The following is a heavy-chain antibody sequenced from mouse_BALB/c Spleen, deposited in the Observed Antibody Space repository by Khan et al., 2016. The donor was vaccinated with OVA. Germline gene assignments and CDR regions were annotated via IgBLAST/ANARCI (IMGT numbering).Heavy chain of an antibody. CDR1: GFSLTSYC. J-gene: IGHJ3*01. V-gene: IGHV2-2*02. CDR3: ARNYDYDEGLAY. CDR2: IWSGGST. Sequence: VQLQQSGPGLVQPSQSLSITCTVSGFSLTSYCVHWVRQSPGKGLEWLGVIWSGGSTDYNAAFISRLSIIKDNSKSQVFFKMNSLQANDSAIYYCARNYDYDEGLAYWGQGTLVTVSA. D-gene: IGHD2-4*01.